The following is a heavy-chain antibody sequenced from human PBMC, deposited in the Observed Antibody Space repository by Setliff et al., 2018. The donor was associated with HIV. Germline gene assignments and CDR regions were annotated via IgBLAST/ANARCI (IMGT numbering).Heavy chain of an antibody. CDR2: IFSSGST. Sequence: SETLSLTCTVSGGSMSPYYWSWIRQPPGKGLEWIGYIFSSGSTNYNPSLKGRVTISVDTSKNQFSLRLSSVTAADTAMYYCARHVGISMGGTRGDFDCWGQGTLVTVSS. D-gene: IGHD6-19*01. V-gene: IGHV4-4*09. J-gene: IGHJ4*02. CDR3: ARHVGISMGGTRGDFDC. CDR1: GGSMSPYY.